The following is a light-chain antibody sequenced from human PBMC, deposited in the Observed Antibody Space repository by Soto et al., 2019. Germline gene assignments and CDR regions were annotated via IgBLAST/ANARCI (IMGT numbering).Light chain of an antibody. V-gene: IGLV1-51*01. CDR2: DND. CDR1: ASNVGTHF. J-gene: IGLJ2*01. Sequence: QSVLTQPPSVSAAPGQRVTISCSGSASNVGTHFVSWYQQLPGAAPKLLIYDNDERPSDIPDRFSGSKSDTSATLTITGLQTGDAADYYCGTWDSGLTVGVFGGGTQLTVL. CDR3: GTWDSGLTVGV.